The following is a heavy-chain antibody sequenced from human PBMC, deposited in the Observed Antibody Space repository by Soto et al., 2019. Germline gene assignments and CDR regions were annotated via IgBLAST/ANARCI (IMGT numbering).Heavy chain of an antibody. CDR2: ISGSGGST. J-gene: IGHJ6*02. D-gene: IGHD2-8*01. CDR3: AKDELIYPDGAARGYYYYYGMDV. Sequence: GGSLRLSCAASGFTFSSYAMSWVRQAPGKGLEWVSAISGSGGSTYYADSVKGRFTISRDNSKNTLYLQMNSLRAEDTAVYYCAKDELIYPDGAARGYYYYYGMDVWGQGTTVTVSS. V-gene: IGHV3-23*01. CDR1: GFTFSSYA.